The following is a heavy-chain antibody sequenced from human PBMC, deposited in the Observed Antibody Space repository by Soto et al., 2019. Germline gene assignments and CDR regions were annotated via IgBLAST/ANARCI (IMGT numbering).Heavy chain of an antibody. V-gene: IGHV1-8*01. J-gene: IGHJ5*02. CDR1: GYTFARYD. Sequence: ASVKVSCKASGYTFARYDINWVRQATGQGLEWMGWMNPNSGNTGYAQKFQGRVTMTRNTSISTAYMELSSLRSEDTAVYYCARERSGAWFDPWGQGTLVTVSS. CDR2: MNPNSGNT. D-gene: IGHD3-10*01. CDR3: ARERSGAWFDP.